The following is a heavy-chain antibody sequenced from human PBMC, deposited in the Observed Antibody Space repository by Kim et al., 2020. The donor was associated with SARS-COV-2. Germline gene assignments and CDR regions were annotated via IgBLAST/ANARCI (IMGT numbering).Heavy chain of an antibody. J-gene: IGHJ6*02. V-gene: IGHV4-4*07. CDR2: IYTSGST. CDR1: GGSISSYY. CDR3: ARDTNWNYKNDYYYGMDV. D-gene: IGHD1-7*01. Sequence: SETLSLTCTVSGGSISSYYWSWIRQPAGKGLEWIGRIYTSGSTNYNPSLKSRVTMSVDTSKNQFSLKLSSVTAADTAVYYCARDTNWNYKNDYYYGMDVWGQGTTVTVSS.